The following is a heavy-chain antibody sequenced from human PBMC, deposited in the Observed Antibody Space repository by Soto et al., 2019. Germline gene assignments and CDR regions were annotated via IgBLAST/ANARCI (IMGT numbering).Heavy chain of an antibody. V-gene: IGHV3-74*01. J-gene: IGHJ4*02. D-gene: IGHD6-19*01. CDR2: INSDGSST. CDR1: GFTFTSYW. Sequence: GGSLRLSCAASGFTFTSYWMHWVRQAPGKGLVWVSRINSDGSSTSYADSVKGRFTISRDNAKNTLYLQMNSLRAEDTAVYYCARAQVVAGTGGYYWGQGALVTVSS. CDR3: ARAQVVAGTGGYY.